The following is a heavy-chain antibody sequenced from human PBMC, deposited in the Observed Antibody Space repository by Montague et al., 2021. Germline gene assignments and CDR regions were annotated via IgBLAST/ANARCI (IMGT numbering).Heavy chain of an antibody. CDR2: IFPNSGVT. J-gene: IGHJ4*02. CDR1: GYTFNDYH. Sequence: SVKVSCKASGYTFNDYHISWVRQASGQRLQWLGWIFPNSGVTNYAPTFRGRVTMTTDTSTRTAYMELGSLTYDDTAIYYCARSDIRRYSGSSSAYGGQGTLVSVSS. CDR3: ARSDIRRYSGSSSAY. D-gene: IGHD1-26*01. V-gene: IGHV1-2*02.